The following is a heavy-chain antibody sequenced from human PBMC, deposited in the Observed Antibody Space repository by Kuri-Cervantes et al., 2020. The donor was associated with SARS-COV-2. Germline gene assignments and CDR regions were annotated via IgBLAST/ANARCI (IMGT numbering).Heavy chain of an antibody. CDR1: GFTFDDYG. D-gene: IGHD1-26*01. V-gene: IGHV3-23*01. Sequence: GESLKISCAASGFTFDDYGMSWVRQAPGKGLEWVSAISGSGGSTYYADSVKGRFTISRDNSKNTLYLQMNSLRAEDTAVYYCAKEGFISALGGWFDPWGQGTLVTVSS. CDR3: AKEGFISALGGWFDP. CDR2: ISGSGGST. J-gene: IGHJ5*02.